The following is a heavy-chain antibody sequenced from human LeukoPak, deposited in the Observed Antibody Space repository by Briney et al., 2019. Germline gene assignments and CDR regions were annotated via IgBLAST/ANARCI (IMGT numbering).Heavy chain of an antibody. V-gene: IGHV4-34*01. CDR1: GGSFSGYY. CDR2: INHSGST. Sequence: SETLSLTCAVYGGSFSGYYWSWIRQPPGKGLEWIGEINHSGSTNYNPSLKSRVTISVDTSKNQFSLKLSSVAAADTAGYYCARVGLLTFYFDYWGQGTLVTVSS. J-gene: IGHJ4*02. D-gene: IGHD3-22*01. CDR3: ARVGLLTFYFDY.